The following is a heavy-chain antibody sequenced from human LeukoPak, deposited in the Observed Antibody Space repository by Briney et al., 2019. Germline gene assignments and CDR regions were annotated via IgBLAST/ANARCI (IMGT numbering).Heavy chain of an antibody. CDR3: ARDGPYYGFWSGSYKRYFDL. D-gene: IGHD3-3*01. J-gene: IGHJ2*01. Sequence: PGGSLRLSCAASGFTFTSFTMNWVRQAPGKGLEWVSSINSATNNIYYADSVKGRFTISRDNAKNSLSLQMNSLRAEDTAMYYCARDGPYYGFWSGSYKRYFDLWGRGTLVTVSS. CDR2: INSATNNI. CDR1: GFTFTSFT. V-gene: IGHV3-21*01.